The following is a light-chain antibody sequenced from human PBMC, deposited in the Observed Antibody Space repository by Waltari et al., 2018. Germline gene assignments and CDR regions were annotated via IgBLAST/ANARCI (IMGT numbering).Light chain of an antibody. Sequence: QSALTQSASVSGSPGQSITLSCTGTRRDVGSYDLVSWYQQLPGRAPTLILFGVGKRPSGISARFSGPKSGNTASLTISGLQSEDEAHYYCSPYTQSRTRVFGGGTKVTVL. V-gene: IGLV2-23*02. J-gene: IGLJ3*02. CDR2: GVG. CDR1: RRDVGSYDL. CDR3: SPYTQSRTRV.